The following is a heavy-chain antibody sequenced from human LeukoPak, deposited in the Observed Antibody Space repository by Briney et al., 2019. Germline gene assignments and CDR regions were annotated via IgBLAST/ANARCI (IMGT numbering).Heavy chain of an antibody. J-gene: IGHJ6*03. CDR2: IYLGDSDT. CDR1: GYSFTSYW. V-gene: IGHV5-51*01. D-gene: IGHD6-6*01. Sequence: GESLKISCKGSGYSFTSYWIGWVRQMPGKGLEWMGIIYLGDSDTRYSPSFQGQVTISADKSISTAYLQWSSLKASDTAMYYCARLIGSSSSEWFYYYYYMDVWGKGTTVTVSS. CDR3: ARLIGSSSSEWFYYYYYMDV.